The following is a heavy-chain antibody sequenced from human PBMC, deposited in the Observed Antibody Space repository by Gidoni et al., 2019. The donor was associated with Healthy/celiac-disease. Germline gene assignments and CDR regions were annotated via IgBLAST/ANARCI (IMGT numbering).Heavy chain of an antibody. CDR3: ARRRVRSSDVFDY. CDR1: GGSISSSSYY. J-gene: IGHJ4*02. CDR2: IYYSGST. V-gene: IGHV4-39*01. D-gene: IGHD6-6*01. Sequence: QLQLQESGPGLVKPSETLSLTCTVSGGSISSSSYYWGWIRPPPGKGLEWIGSIYYSGSTYYNPSLKSRVTISVDTSKNQFSLKLSSVTAADTAVYYCARRRVRSSDVFDYWGQGTLVTVSS.